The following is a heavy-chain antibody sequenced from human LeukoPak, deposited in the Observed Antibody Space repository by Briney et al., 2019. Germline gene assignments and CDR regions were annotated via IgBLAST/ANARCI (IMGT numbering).Heavy chain of an antibody. CDR1: GFTFSSYA. D-gene: IGHD3-9*01. V-gene: IGHV3-30-3*01. CDR2: ISYDGSNK. CDR3: ARSLRYFDWWGAFDY. J-gene: IGHJ4*02. Sequence: GGSLRLSCAASGFTFSSYAMHWVRQAPGKGLEWVAVISYDGSNKYYADSVKGRFTISRDNSKNTLYLQMNSLRAEDTAVYYCARSLRYFDWWGAFDYWGQGTLVTVSS.